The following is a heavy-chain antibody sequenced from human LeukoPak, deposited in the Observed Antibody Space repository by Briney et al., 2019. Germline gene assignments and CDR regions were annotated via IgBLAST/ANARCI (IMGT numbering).Heavy chain of an antibody. Sequence: ASVKVSCKASGYTFTSYGISWVRQAPGQGLEWMGWISAYNGNTNYAQKLQGRVTMTTDTSTSTAYMELRSLRSDDTAVYYCARELRYCDWSTIYYYYGMDVWGQGTTVTVSS. CDR2: ISAYNGNT. CDR1: GYTFTSYG. D-gene: IGHD3-9*01. V-gene: IGHV1-18*01. J-gene: IGHJ6*02. CDR3: ARELRYCDWSTIYYYYGMDV.